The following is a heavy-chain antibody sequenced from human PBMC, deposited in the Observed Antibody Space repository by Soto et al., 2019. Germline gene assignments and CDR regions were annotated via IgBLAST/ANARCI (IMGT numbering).Heavy chain of an antibody. CDR1: GFTFTRHG. D-gene: IGHD2-8*01. V-gene: IGHV3-30*04. CDR2: ISFDGGNK. J-gene: IGHJ6*02. CDR3: VRDTLKDIVIMIHSIERHGMDV. Sequence: PGESLKISCAVSGFTFTRHGIHWVRQAPGKGLEWVALISFDGGNKYYADSVRGRFTISRDNSGNTLYLQMNSLRTEDTAVYYCVRDTLKDIVIMIHSIERHGMDVWGQGTTVTVSS.